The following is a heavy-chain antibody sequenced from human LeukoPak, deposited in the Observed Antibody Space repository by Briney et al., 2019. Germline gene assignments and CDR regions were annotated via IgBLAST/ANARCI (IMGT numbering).Heavy chain of an antibody. CDR2: IYYSGST. J-gene: IGHJ4*02. CDR1: GGSISRGGYY. CDR3: ARLDVSNYFDY. V-gene: IGHV4-31*03. Sequence: TSETLSLTCTVPGGSISRGGYYWSWIRQHPGKGLEWLGYIYYSGSTYYNPSLKSRVTISVDTSKNQFSLKLSSVTAADTAVYYCARLDVSNYFDYWGQGTLVTVSS. D-gene: IGHD3/OR15-3a*01.